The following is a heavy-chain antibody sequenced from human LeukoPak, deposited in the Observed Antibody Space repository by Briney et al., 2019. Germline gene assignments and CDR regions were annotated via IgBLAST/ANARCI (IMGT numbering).Heavy chain of an antibody. Sequence: SETLSLTCSVSGGSISSSSSYWGWIRQPPGKGLEWIGSIYYSGSSFDNPALKSRVTISVDTSKNHFSLKLSSVTAADTAVYYCARDFRGGYDFWSGYYTPSYFDYWGQGTLVTVSP. CDR1: GGSISSSSSY. V-gene: IGHV4-39*02. D-gene: IGHD3-3*01. CDR2: IYYSGSS. J-gene: IGHJ4*02. CDR3: ARDFRGGYDFWSGYYTPSYFDY.